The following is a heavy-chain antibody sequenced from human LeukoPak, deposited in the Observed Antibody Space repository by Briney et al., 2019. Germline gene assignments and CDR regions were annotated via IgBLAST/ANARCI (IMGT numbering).Heavy chain of an antibody. Sequence: GGSLRLSCAASGFIFNDYSMNWVRQAPGKGLEWVSSISSSSSYIYYADSVKGRFTISRDNAKNSLYLQMNSLRAEDTAVYYCECSLWFGELLREDYFDYWGQGTLVTVSS. D-gene: IGHD3-10*01. CDR2: ISSSSSYI. CDR3: ECSLWFGELLREDYFDY. J-gene: IGHJ4*02. CDR1: GFIFNDYS. V-gene: IGHV3-21*01.